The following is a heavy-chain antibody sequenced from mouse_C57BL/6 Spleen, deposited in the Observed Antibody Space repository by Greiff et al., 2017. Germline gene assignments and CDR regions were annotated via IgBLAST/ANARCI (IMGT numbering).Heavy chain of an antibody. CDR3: ARQEGVYMAWLAY. J-gene: IGHJ3*01. Sequence: EVQLVESGGGLVKPGGSLKLSCAASGFTFSDYGMHWVRQAPEKGLEWVAYISSGSSTNYYADTVKGRFTISRANAKNTLFLQMTSLRSEDTAMYYSARQEGVYMAWLAYWGQGTLVTVSA. V-gene: IGHV5-17*01. CDR1: GFTFSDYG. CDR2: ISSGSSTN.